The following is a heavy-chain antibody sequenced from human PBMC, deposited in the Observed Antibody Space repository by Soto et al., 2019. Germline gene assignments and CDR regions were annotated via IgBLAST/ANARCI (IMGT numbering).Heavy chain of an antibody. D-gene: IGHD1-1*01. V-gene: IGHV4-59*08. CDR2: IYYSGST. CDR1: GGSISSYY. J-gene: IGHJ4*02. CDR3: ARGRRGYWNIYYFDF. Sequence: SETLSLTCTVSGGSISSYYWSWIRQPPGKGLEWIGYIYYSGSTNYNPPLKSRVTISVDTSKNQFSLKLTSVTAADTAVYYCARGRRGYWNIYYFDFWGQGSLVTVSS.